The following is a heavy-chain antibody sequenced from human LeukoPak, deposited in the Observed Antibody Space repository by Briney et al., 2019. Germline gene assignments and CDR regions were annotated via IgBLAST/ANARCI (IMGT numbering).Heavy chain of an antibody. Sequence: PGRSQRLSCAASGFPLEVYAVLWAPGARGKARVGVLGISWHSGRRGYADSVKGRFTIPRDNAKNSLYLQMNSLRAEDTALYYCAKDMDSGYYNHYYGMDVGGEGTTVTVS. CDR1: GFPLEVYA. CDR3: AKDMDSGYYNHYYGMDV. J-gene: IGHJ6*02. CDR2: ISWHSGRR. D-gene: IGHD3-22*01. V-gene: IGHV3-9*01.